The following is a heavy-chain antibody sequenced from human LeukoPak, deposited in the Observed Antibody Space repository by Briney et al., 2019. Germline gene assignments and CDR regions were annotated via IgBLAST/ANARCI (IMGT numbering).Heavy chain of an antibody. CDR2: IYPGDSDT. CDR3: ARLGCSGGSCYFFDY. Sequence: GESLKISCKGSGYSFPSYWIGWVRQMPGKGLAWMGIIYPGDSDTRYSPSFQGQVTISADKSISTAYLQWSSLKASDTAMYYCARLGCSGGSCYFFDYWGQGTLVTVSS. V-gene: IGHV5-51*01. J-gene: IGHJ4*02. CDR1: GYSFPSYW. D-gene: IGHD2-15*01.